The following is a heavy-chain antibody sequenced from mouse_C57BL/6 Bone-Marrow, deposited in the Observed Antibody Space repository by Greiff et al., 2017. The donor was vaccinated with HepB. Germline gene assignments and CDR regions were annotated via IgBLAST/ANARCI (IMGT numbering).Heavy chain of an antibody. D-gene: IGHD2-4*01. J-gene: IGHJ3*01. CDR3: ARPIYYEYDEGFAY. Sequence: VQLQQSGPELVKPGASVKIPCKASGYTFTDYNMDWVKQSHGKSLEWIGDINPNNGGTIYNQKFKGKATLTVDKSSSTAYMELRSLTSEDTAVYYCARPIYYEYDEGFAYWGQGTLVTVSA. CDR1: GYTFTDYN. V-gene: IGHV1-18*01. CDR2: INPNNGGT.